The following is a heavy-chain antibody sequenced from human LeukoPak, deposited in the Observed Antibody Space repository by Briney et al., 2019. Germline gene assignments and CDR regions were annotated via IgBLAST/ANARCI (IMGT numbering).Heavy chain of an antibody. Sequence: SETLSLTCTVSGGSISSSSYYWGWIRQPPGKGLEWIGSIYYSGSTYYNPSLKSRVTISVDTSKNQFSLKLSSVTAADTAVYYCASSVGATRGDAFDIWGQGTMVTVSS. CDR2: IYYSGST. J-gene: IGHJ3*02. CDR1: GGSISSSSYY. CDR3: ASSVGATRGDAFDI. D-gene: IGHD1-26*01. V-gene: IGHV4-39*01.